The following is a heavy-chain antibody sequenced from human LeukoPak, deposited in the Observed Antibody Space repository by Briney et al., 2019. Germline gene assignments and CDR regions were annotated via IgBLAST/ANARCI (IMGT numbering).Heavy chain of an antibody. J-gene: IGHJ4*02. V-gene: IGHV4-39*01. Sequence: SETLSLTCTVSGCSISSSSYYWGWIRQPPGKGLEWIGSIYYSGSTYYNPSLKSRVTISVDTSKNQFSLKLSSVTAADTAVYYCARTSTLAYCGGDCYEHLDYWGQGTLVTVSS. CDR1: GCSISSSSYY. CDR2: IYYSGST. CDR3: ARTSTLAYCGGDCYEHLDY. D-gene: IGHD2-21*02.